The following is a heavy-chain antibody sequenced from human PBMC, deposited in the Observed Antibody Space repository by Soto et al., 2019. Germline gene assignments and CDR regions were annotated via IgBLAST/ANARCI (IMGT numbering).Heavy chain of an antibody. CDR3: ARFRTAAGNYYYYGMDV. Sequence: QVQLVESGGGVVQPGRSLRLSCAASGFTFSSYGMHWVRQAPGKGLEWVALIWYDGSNKYYADSVKGRFTISRDNSKNKLYLQMNSLRAEDTAVYYCARFRTAAGNYYYYGMDVWGQGTTVTVSS. D-gene: IGHD6-13*01. J-gene: IGHJ6*02. CDR2: IWYDGSNK. CDR1: GFTFSSYG. V-gene: IGHV3-33*01.